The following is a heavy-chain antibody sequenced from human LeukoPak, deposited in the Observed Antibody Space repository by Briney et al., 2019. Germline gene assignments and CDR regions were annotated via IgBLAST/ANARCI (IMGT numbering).Heavy chain of an antibody. J-gene: IGHJ3*02. V-gene: IGHV4-59*08. CDR2: IYYSGST. CDR1: GGSISSYY. CDR3: ARFKGYCSSTSCQGYAFDI. Sequence: TSETLSLTCTVSGGSISSYYWSWIRQPAGKGLEWIGYIYYSGSTNYNPSLKSRVTISVDTSKNQFSLKPSSVTAADTAVYYCARFKGYCSSTSCQGYAFDIWGQGTMVTVSS. D-gene: IGHD2-2*01.